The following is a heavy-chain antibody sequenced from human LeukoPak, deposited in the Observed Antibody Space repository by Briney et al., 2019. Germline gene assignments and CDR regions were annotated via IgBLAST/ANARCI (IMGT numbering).Heavy chain of an antibody. V-gene: IGHV3-23*01. CDR1: GFIFSNYA. CDR2: FSGSGGST. D-gene: IGHD3-10*02. CDR3: AELGITMIGGV. J-gene: IGHJ6*04. Sequence: GGSLRLSCAASGFIFSNYAMSWVRQAPGKGLQWVSAFSGSGGSTYYADSVKGRFTISRDNAKNSLYLQMNSLRAEDTAVYYCAELGITMIGGVWGKGTTVTISS.